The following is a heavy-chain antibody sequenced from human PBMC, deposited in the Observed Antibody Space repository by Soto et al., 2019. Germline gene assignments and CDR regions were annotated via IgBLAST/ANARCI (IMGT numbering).Heavy chain of an antibody. CDR2: IIPIFGTA. Sequence: SVKVSCKASGGTFSSYAISWVRQAPGQGLEWMGGIIPIFGTANYAQKFQGRVTITADESTSTAYMELSSLRSEDTAVYYCARSYCSGGSCFHHWFDPWGQGTRVTVAS. J-gene: IGHJ5*02. CDR1: GGTFSSYA. D-gene: IGHD2-15*01. CDR3: ARSYCSGGSCFHHWFDP. V-gene: IGHV1-69*13.